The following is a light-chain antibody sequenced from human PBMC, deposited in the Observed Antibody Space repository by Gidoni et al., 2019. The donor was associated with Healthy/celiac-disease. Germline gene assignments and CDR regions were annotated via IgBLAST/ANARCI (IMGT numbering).Light chain of an antibody. V-gene: IGKV1-33*01. J-gene: IGKJ3*01. CDR3: QQYDNFRT. CDR2: DAT. Sequence: DIQMTQSPSSLSASVGDRVTITCQASQDISHYLNWYQQKPGKAPKLLIYDATNLETGVPSRFSGSGSGTDFTFTISSLQPEDIATYYGQQYDNFRTFGPGTKVDIK. CDR1: QDISHY.